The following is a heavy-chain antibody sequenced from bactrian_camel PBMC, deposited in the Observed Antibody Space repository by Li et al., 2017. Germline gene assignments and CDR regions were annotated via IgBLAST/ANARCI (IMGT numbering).Heavy chain of an antibody. J-gene: IGHJ6*01. D-gene: IGHD6*01. CDR2: INSGGGTT. Sequence: DVQLVESGGGLVQPEGSLRLSCAATGFTFNTYYMSWVRQAPGKGLEWVSSINSGGGTTYYADSVKGRFTISRDNAKNTVYLQMNSLKSEDTALYYCAHQLSMVVAGFGIRDFGYWGQGTQVTVS. V-gene: IGHV3S40*01. CDR1: GFTFNTYY. CDR3: AHQLSMVVAGFGIRDFGY.